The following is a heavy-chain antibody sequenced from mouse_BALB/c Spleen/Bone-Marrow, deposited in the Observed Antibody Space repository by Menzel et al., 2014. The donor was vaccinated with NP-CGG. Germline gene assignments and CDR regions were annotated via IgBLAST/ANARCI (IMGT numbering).Heavy chain of an antibody. CDR1: GYSFTGYY. J-gene: IGHJ3*01. CDR3: VSPIYYDSWFAY. Sequence: LVETGASVKISCKASGYSFTGYYIHWVKQSHGKSLEWIGYISCYNGATSYNQKFKGKATFTVDTSSSTAYVQFNSLTSEDSAVYYCVSPIYYDSWFAYWGQGTLVTVSA. CDR2: ISCYNGAT. D-gene: IGHD2-4*01. V-gene: IGHV1S34*01.